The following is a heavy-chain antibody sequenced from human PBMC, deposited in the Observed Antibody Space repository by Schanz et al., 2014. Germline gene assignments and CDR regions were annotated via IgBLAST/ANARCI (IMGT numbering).Heavy chain of an antibody. Sequence: DLEESGGGLIQRGESLRLSCSASGFSFSSYSMNWVRQAPGKGLEWLSYIDGKSTTVYYADSVKGRFTVSRDNARNSLYLHMNMLRAEDTAVYYCARAARRTRVVPRYFDYWGQGTLVTVSS. CDR3: ARAARRTRVVPRYFDY. CDR1: GFSFSSYS. V-gene: IGHV3-48*01. CDR2: IDGKSTTV. D-gene: IGHD2-2*01. J-gene: IGHJ4*02.